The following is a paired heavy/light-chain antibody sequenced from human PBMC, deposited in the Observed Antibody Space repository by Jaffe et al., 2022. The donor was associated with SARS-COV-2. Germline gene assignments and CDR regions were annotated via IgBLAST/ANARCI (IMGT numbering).Heavy chain of an antibody. Sequence: QVQLQQWGAGLLKPSETLSLTCSVYGGSFSGFYWTWIRQPPGKGLEWIGEINHSGSTDYNPSLKSRVTISVDTSKNQFSLKLSSVTAADTAVYYCARGGWLQLRWFDPWGQGTLVTVSS. CDR3: ARGGWLQLRWFDP. J-gene: IGHJ5*02. CDR1: GGSFSGFY. CDR2: INHSGST. D-gene: IGHD5-12*01. V-gene: IGHV4-34*01.
Light chain of an antibody. Sequence: EIVLTQSPGTLSLSPGERATLSCRASQSVSSSYLAWYQQKPGQAPRLLFYGASSRAPGIPDRFRGSGAGTDFTLTISRLEPEDFAVYYCQQYGSSPRTFGQGTKVEIK. CDR1: QSVSSSY. CDR3: QQYGSSPRT. V-gene: IGKV3-20*01. J-gene: IGKJ1*01. CDR2: GAS.